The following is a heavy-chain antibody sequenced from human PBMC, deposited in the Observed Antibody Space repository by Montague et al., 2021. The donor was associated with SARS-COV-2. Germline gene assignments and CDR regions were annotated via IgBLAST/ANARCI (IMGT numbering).Heavy chain of an antibody. D-gene: IGHD1-14*01. Sequence: SETLSLTCAVSGGSISSSHWWGWVRQPPGKGLEWIGEIYHSGSTNHNPSLKSRVTISIDKSKNQFSLKLSSVTAADTAIYYCATDDEPDRPADFDYWGRGILVTVSS. CDR1: GGSISSSHW. J-gene: IGHJ4*02. CDR2: IYHSGST. V-gene: IGHV4-4*02. CDR3: ATDDEPDRPADFDY.